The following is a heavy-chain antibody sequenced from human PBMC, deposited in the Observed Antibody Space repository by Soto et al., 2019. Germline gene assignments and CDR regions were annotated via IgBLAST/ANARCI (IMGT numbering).Heavy chain of an antibody. Sequence: GGSLRLSCAASGFTFSSYWMSWVRQAPGKGLEWVANIKQDGSEKYYVDSVKGRFTISRDNAKNSLYLQMNSLRAEDTAVYYCARGKALDNWNFDYWGQGTLVTVSS. CDR2: IKQDGSEK. D-gene: IGHD1-1*01. J-gene: IGHJ4*02. V-gene: IGHV3-7*01. CDR3: ARGKALDNWNFDY. CDR1: GFTFSSYW.